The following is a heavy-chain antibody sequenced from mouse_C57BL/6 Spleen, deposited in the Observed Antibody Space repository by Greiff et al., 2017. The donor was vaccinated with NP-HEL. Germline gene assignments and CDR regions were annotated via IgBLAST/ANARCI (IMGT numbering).Heavy chain of an antibody. V-gene: IGHV1-64*01. J-gene: IGHJ4*01. CDR1: GYTFTSYW. Sequence: VQLQQPGAELVKPGASVKLSCKASGYTFTSYWMHWVKQRPGRGLEWIGMIHPNSGSTNYNEKFKSKATLTVDKSSSTAYMQLSSLTSEDSAVYYCAKTYYSNPYAMDYWGQGTSVTVSS. CDR3: AKTYYSNPYAMDY. D-gene: IGHD2-5*01. CDR2: IHPNSGST.